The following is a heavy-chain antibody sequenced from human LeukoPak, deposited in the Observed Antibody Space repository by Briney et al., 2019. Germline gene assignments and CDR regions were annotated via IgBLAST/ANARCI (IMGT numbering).Heavy chain of an antibody. CDR1: DDSISDYY. CDR3: TRGAGWLIDY. CDR2: FHNGATS. D-gene: IGHD3-16*01. J-gene: IGHJ4*02. Sequence: PAETLSLTCTVADDSISDYYGGWVRQPPGKGLEGIGYFHNGATSTYNPSLKSRVTISADTSKNQFSLKLNSLTTADTAVYYCTRGAGWLIDYWGQGILVTVSS. V-gene: IGHV4-59*01.